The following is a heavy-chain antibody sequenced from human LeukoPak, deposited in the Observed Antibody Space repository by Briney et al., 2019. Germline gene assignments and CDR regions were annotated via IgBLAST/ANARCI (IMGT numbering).Heavy chain of an antibody. CDR1: GFTFSSYG. J-gene: IGHJ4*02. D-gene: IGHD6-25*01. CDR3: ARVRSGDYFDY. Sequence: PGRSLRLSCAASGFTFSSYGMHWVRQAPGKGLEWVANIKQEGSDKYYVDSVKGRFTISRDNGEKSLYLQMNSLRVEDTAVYYCARVRSGDYFDYWGQGTLVTVSS. CDR2: IKQEGSDK. V-gene: IGHV3-7*01.